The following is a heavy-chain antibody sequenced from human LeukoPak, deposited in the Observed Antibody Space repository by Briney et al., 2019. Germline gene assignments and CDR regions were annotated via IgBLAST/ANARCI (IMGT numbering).Heavy chain of an antibody. CDR2: IYPGDSDT. Sequence: GESLKISYKGSGYSFTSYWIGWVRQMPGKGLEWMGIIYPGDSDTRYSPSFQGQVTISADKSISTAYLQWSSLKASDTAMYYCALAMVRGVKGIDYWGQGTLVTVSS. CDR1: GYSFTSYW. V-gene: IGHV5-51*01. J-gene: IGHJ4*02. CDR3: ALAMVRGVKGIDY. D-gene: IGHD3-10*01.